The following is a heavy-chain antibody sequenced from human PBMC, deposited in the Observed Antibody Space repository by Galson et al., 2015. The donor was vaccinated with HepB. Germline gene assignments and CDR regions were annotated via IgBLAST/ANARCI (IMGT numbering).Heavy chain of an antibody. CDR3: ARALNPVYYGSDKDAFDI. CDR2: ISAYNGNT. J-gene: IGHJ3*02. Sequence: SVKVSCKASGYTFPNYVINWVRQAPGQGLEWMGWISAYNGNTKFAQKLQGRVTITTDTSTSTAYMELRSLRSDDTAIYYCARALNPVYYGSDKDAFDIWGQGTMVTVSS. D-gene: IGHD3-10*01. V-gene: IGHV1-18*01. CDR1: GYTFPNYV.